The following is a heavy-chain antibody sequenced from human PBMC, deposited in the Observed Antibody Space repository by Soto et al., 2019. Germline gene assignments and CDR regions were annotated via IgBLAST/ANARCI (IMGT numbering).Heavy chain of an antibody. V-gene: IGHV3-33*01. CDR2: IWYDGSNK. CDR1: GFTFSSYG. J-gene: IGHJ4*02. D-gene: IGHD3-10*01. CDR3: ARGHLWFGESALDY. Sequence: QVQLVESGGGVVQPGRSLRLSCAASGFTFSSYGMHWVRQAPGKGLEWVAVIWYDGSNKYYADSVKGRFTISRDNSKNTLYLQMNSLRAEDTAVYYCARGHLWFGESALDYWGQGTLVTVSS.